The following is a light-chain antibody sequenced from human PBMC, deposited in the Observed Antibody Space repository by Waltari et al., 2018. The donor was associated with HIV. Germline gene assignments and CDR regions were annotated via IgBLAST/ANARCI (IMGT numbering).Light chain of an antibody. V-gene: IGKV3-11*01. CDR2: DAS. CDR1: QSVNTY. Sequence: EIVLTQSPATLSLSPGERVTLSCRASQSVNTYLAWYQQKVGQGPRLLIYDASNRAAGIPPRFSGSGSGTDFTLTISSLEPQDSAVYYCQQRSNWPRYTFGQGTKLEIK. CDR3: QQRSNWPRYT. J-gene: IGKJ2*01.